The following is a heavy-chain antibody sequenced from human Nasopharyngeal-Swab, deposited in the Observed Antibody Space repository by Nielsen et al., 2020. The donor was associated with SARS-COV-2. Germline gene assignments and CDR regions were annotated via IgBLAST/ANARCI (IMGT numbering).Heavy chain of an antibody. Sequence: SVKVSCKASGGTFSSYAISWVRQAPGQGLEWMGGIIPIFGTANYAQKFQGRVTITRDTSASTAYMELSSLRSEDTAVYYCARERTPPANYDFWSGYYPTKRYFDYWGQGTLVTVSS. V-gene: IGHV1-69*05. CDR1: GGTFSSYA. J-gene: IGHJ4*02. D-gene: IGHD3-3*01. CDR3: ARERTPPANYDFWSGYYPTKRYFDY. CDR2: IIPIFGTA.